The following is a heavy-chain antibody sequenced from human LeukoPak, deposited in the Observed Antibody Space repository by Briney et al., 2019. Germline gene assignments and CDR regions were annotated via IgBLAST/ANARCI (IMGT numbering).Heavy chain of an antibody. J-gene: IGHJ4*02. CDR2: VYHSGGT. D-gene: IGHD4-23*01. CDR3: ARVSDDEHGGNSGAIYFES. CDR1: GYSIMSTFY. V-gene: IGHV4-38-2*02. Sequence: SETLSLTCTVSGYSIMSTFYWGWIRQSPGKGLEWIGNVYHSGGTYSNPSLRSRVTISVDTSKNQFSLKLSSVTAADTAVYYCARVSDDEHGGNSGAIYFESWGQGTVVTVSS.